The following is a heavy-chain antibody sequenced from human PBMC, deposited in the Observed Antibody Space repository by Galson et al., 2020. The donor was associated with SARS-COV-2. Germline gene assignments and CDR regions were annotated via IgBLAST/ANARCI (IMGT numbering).Heavy chain of an antibody. J-gene: IGHJ4*02. CDR1: GFAFSTYA. Sequence: GGSLRLSCEASGFAFSTYAMHWVRQAPGKGLEWVAVISSDGTNKYYADSVQGRFTISRDNSKNTLFLQMNSLRREDTAVYYCATHPPLYYGANTPGDYWGQGTLVTVSS. CDR2: ISSDGTNK. D-gene: IGHD1-26*01. V-gene: IGHV3-30*04. CDR3: ATHPPLYYGANTPGDY.